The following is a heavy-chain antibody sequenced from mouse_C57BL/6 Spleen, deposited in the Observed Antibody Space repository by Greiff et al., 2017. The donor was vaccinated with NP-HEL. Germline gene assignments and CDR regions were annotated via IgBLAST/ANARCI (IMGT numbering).Heavy chain of an antibody. CDR2: ICPGDGDT. V-gene: IGHV1-80*01. J-gene: IGHJ4*01. Sequence: QVQLQQSGAELVKPGASEKISCKASGYAFSSYWMNWVKQRPGKGLGWIGQICPGDGDTNYNGKFKGKATLTADKSSSTAYMQLNSQTSEVSAVYSCARSPHYGRSYFLAMDYWGQGTSLTVSS. CDR1: GYAFSSYW. D-gene: IGHD1-1*01. CDR3: ARSPHYGRSYFLAMDY.